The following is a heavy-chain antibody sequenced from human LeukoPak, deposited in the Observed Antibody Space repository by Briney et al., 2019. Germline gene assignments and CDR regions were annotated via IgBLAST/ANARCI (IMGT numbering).Heavy chain of an antibody. J-gene: IGHJ4*02. D-gene: IGHD3-22*01. Sequence: GGSLRLSCAASGFIFSSYSMNWVRQAPGKGLERVSSISSSSSYIYYADSVKGRFTISRDNAKNSLYLQMNSLRAEDTAVYYCARGDYYDSSGYSYWGQGTLVTVSS. CDR1: GFIFSSYS. CDR3: ARGDYYDSSGYSY. V-gene: IGHV3-21*01. CDR2: ISSSSSYI.